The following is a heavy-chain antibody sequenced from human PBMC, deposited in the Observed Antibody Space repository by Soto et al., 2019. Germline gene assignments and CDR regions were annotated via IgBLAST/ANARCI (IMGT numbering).Heavy chain of an antibody. J-gene: IGHJ4*02. Sequence: GGSLRLSCAASGFTFSSYGMHWVRQAPGKGLEWVAVISYDGSNKYYADSGKWRFTISRDNSKNTLYLHMNSLRAEDTAVYYCAKDLGNYYGSGSKRGVDYWGQGTLVTVSS. CDR3: AKDLGNYYGSGSKRGVDY. CDR2: ISYDGSNK. V-gene: IGHV3-30*18. D-gene: IGHD3-10*01. CDR1: GFTFSSYG.